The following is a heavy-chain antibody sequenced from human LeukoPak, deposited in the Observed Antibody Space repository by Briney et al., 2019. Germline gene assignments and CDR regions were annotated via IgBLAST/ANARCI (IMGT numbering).Heavy chain of an antibody. D-gene: IGHD2-15*01. V-gene: IGHV1-69*04. CDR3: ARDHCSPGTCLGGH. CDR2: IIPSLDVA. Sequence: GASVKVSCKASGGTFSSYAISWVRQAPGQGLEWIGRIIPSLDVANYAHKFRGRVTLSVDRDTATTYMEVTSLRSEDTAIYYCARDHCSPGTCLGGHWGQGTLVTVSS. CDR1: GGTFSSYA. J-gene: IGHJ4*02.